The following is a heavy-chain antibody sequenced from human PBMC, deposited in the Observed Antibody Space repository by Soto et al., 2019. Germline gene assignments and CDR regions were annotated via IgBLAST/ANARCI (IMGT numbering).Heavy chain of an antibody. V-gene: IGHV3-33*03. D-gene: IGHD3-10*01. Sequence: QVQLVESGGGVVQPGRSLRLSCAASGFTFSIYGMRWVHQAPDKGLEWVAFLWFGGSNKHYADSVKGRFTISRHNSQTTLLVEMNDLRAENTALYYCAREEASGSASSYFDRWGRGTLVTVSS. CDR2: LWFGGSNK. CDR3: AREEASGSASSYFDR. CDR1: GFTFSIYG. J-gene: IGHJ2*01.